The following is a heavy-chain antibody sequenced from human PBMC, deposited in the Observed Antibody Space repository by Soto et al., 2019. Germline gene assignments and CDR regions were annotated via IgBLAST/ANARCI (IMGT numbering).Heavy chain of an antibody. J-gene: IGHJ6*02. Sequence: PSETLSLTCTVSGGSISSSSYYWGWIRQPPGKGLEWIGSIYYSGSTYYNPSLKGRVTISVDTSKNQFSLKLSSVTAADTAVYYCARRRSSPYYYYGMHVWRPGTTVTVSS. CDR3: ARRRSSPYYYYGMHV. CDR1: GGSISSSSYY. D-gene: IGHD1-26*01. CDR2: IYYSGST. V-gene: IGHV4-39*01.